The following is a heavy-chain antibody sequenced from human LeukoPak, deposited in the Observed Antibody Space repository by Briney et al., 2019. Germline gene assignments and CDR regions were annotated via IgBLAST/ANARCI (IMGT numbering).Heavy chain of an antibody. D-gene: IGHD6-6*01. Sequence: GGSLRLSCAASGFTFSSCAMNWVRQAPGKGLGWVSTISGGGGSTFYAVSVKGRFTISRDNSKNTLYLQMNSLRAEDTAIYYCAKTMWRSTSSYDYWGRGTLVTVSS. CDR3: AKTMWRSTSSYDY. J-gene: IGHJ4*02. CDR2: ISGGGGST. V-gene: IGHV3-23*01. CDR1: GFTFSSCA.